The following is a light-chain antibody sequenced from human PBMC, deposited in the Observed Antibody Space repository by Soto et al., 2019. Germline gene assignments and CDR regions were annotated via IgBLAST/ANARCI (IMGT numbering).Light chain of an antibody. Sequence: QSVLTQPPSLSGTPGQRVTISCSGSSSNIGSNTVNWYQQLPGTAPKLLIYTNDQRPSGVPDRFSGSRSGTSASLAISGLQSEDEAIYHCAAWDDSLDAEVFGGGTKLTVL. V-gene: IGLV1-44*01. CDR2: TND. CDR1: SSNIGSNT. CDR3: AAWDDSLDAEV. J-gene: IGLJ1*01.